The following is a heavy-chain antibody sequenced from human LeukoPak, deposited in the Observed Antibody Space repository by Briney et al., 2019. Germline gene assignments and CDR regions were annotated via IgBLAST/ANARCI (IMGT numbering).Heavy chain of an antibody. V-gene: IGHV1-2*06. J-gene: IGHJ6*02. D-gene: IGHD2-2*01. CDR2: INPNSGGT. Sequence: ASVKVSCKASGYTFTGYYMHWVRQAPGQGLEWMGRINPNSGGTNYAQKFQGRVTMTRDTSISTAYMELSRLRSDDTAVYYCARDPADRYCSSTSCYALYYGMDVWGQGTMVTVSS. CDR3: ARDPADRYCSSTSCYALYYGMDV. CDR1: GYTFTGYY.